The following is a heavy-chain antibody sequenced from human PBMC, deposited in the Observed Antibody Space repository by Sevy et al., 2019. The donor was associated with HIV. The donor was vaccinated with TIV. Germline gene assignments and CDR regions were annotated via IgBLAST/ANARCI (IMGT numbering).Heavy chain of an antibody. J-gene: IGHJ4*02. CDR3: AQDLRNIAARFGY. Sequence: GGSLRLSCAASGFIFSGSAMSWVRQAPGKGLEWVASISGSGGFTYYADSVKGRFTISRDNFKNTVDLEMKSLRAEDTAVYYCAQDLRNIAARFGYWGKGTLVTVSS. V-gene: IGHV3-23*01. CDR2: ISGSGGFT. D-gene: IGHD6-6*01. CDR1: GFIFSGSA.